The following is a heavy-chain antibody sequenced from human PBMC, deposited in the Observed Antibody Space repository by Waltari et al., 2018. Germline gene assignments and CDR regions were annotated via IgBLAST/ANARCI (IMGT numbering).Heavy chain of an antibody. CDR2: IYYSGST. CDR3: ARGEDYGSGSYYFDY. J-gene: IGHJ4*02. Sequence: QVQLQESGPGLVKPSPTLSLTCTVSGGSISSRAYYWSWIRQHPGKGLEWIGYIYYSGSTYYNPSLKSRVTISVDTSKNQFSLKLSSVTAADTAVYYCARGEDYGSGSYYFDYWGQGTLVTVSS. D-gene: IGHD3-10*01. V-gene: IGHV4-31*03. CDR1: GGSISSRAYY.